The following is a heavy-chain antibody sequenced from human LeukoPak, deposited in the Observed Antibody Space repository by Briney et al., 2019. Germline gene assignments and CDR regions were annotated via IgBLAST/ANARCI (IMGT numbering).Heavy chain of an antibody. CDR1: GFTFSDYA. Sequence: GGSLRLSCAASGFTFSDYAMTWVRQAPGKGLEWVSIISGSGGSTYYADSVKGRFTISRDNAKNSLYLQMNSLRAEDTAVYYCVREPYYYDGSGVFDYWGQGSLVTVSS. CDR2: ISGSGGST. V-gene: IGHV3-23*01. D-gene: IGHD3-22*01. J-gene: IGHJ4*02. CDR3: VREPYYYDGSGVFDY.